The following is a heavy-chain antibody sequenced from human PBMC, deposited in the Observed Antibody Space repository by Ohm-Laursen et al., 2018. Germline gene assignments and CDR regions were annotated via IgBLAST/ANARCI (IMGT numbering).Heavy chain of an antibody. J-gene: IGHJ5*02. CDR2: ISGSGGST. CDR3: ARDPSSRFLSGSHFDP. V-gene: IGHV3-23*01. D-gene: IGHD1-26*01. CDR1: GFPFSGYS. Sequence: SLRLSCTATGFPFSGYSMNWVRQAPGKGLEWVSAISGSGGSTYYADSVKGRFTISRDNSKNTLYLQMSSLRAEDTAVYYCARDPSSRFLSGSHFDPWGQGTLVTVSS.